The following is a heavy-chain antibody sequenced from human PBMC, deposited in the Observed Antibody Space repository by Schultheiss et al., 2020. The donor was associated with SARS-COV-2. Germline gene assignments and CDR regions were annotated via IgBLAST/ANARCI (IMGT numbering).Heavy chain of an antibody. D-gene: IGHD6-13*01. Sequence: SETLSLICTVSGDSISSYYWSWIRQPPGKGLEWIGYIYYSGSTNYNPSLKSRVTISVDTSKNQFSLKLSSVTAADTAVYYCARGFPLGYSSLYYYYGMDVWGQGTTVTVSS. CDR1: GDSISSYY. CDR2: IYYSGST. V-gene: IGHV4-59*12. J-gene: IGHJ6*02. CDR3: ARGFPLGYSSLYYYYGMDV.